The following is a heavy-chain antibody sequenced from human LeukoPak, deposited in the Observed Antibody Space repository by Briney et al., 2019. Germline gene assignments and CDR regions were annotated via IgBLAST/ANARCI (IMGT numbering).Heavy chain of an antibody. D-gene: IGHD4-23*01. CDR1: GYTFTGYF. J-gene: IGHJ4*02. CDR3: ASGNYGGNSNFDY. Sequence: ASVKVSCKASGYTFTGYFMHWVRQAPGQGLEWMGVINPSVGSTTYAQKFQDRFTMTRDTSTSTVYMELSSLRSEDTAVYYCASGNYGGNSNFDYWGQGTLVTVSS. CDR2: INPSVGST. V-gene: IGHV1-46*01.